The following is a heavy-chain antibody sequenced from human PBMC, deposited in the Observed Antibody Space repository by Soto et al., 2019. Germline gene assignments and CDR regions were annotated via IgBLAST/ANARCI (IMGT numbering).Heavy chain of an antibody. V-gene: IGHV3-23*01. J-gene: IGHJ4*02. D-gene: IGHD3-10*01. CDR3: AKVDGFLWFELDS. Sequence: EVQLLESGGGLVQPVGSLRLSCAASGFTFSSFAMSWVRQAPGKGLEWVSALSASGDGTYYAYSVKGRFTISRDNSKNTLYLQMSSLRSDDTVVYYCAKVDGFLWFELDSWGQGTLFTVSA. CDR1: GFTFSSFA. CDR2: LSASGDGT.